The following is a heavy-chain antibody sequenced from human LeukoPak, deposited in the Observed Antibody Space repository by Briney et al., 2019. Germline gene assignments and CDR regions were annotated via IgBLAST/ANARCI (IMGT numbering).Heavy chain of an antibody. Sequence: GGSLRLSCAASGFTFSDYYMSRIRQAPGKGLEWVSYISSSGSTTYYADSVKGRFTISRDNAKNSLYLQMNSLRAEDTAVYYCARDTNWFDPWGQGTLVTVSS. V-gene: IGHV3-11*04. CDR2: ISSSGSTT. J-gene: IGHJ5*02. CDR1: GFTFSDYY. CDR3: ARDTNWFDP.